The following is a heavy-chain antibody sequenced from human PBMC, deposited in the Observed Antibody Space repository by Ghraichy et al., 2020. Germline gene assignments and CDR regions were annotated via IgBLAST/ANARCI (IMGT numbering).Heavy chain of an antibody. V-gene: IGHV4-59*08. CDR1: GGSISSYY. D-gene: IGHD6-19*01. CDR2: IYYSGST. J-gene: IGHJ4*02. Sequence: SETLSLTCTVSGGSISSYYWSWIRQPPGKGLEWIGYIYYSGSTNYNPSLKSRVTISVDTSKNQFSLKLSSVTAADTAVYYCARHSIAVAGGVFDYWGQGTLVTVSS. CDR3: ARHSIAVAGGVFDY.